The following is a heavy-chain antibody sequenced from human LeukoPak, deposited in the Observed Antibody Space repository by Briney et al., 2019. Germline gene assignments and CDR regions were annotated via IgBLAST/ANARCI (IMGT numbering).Heavy chain of an antibody. CDR1: VFSFTNYW. CDR3: ARCYYDSSGYYSYYHYMDV. CDR2: IYPGDSDT. V-gene: IGHV5-51*01. Sequence: GESLKISCKASVFSFTNYWIAWVRQKPGEGLEWMGNIYPGDSDTRYSPSFQGQVTISADKSISTAYLQWSSLKASDTAMYYCARCYYDSSGYYSYYHYMDVWGKGTTVTVSS. J-gene: IGHJ6*03. D-gene: IGHD3-22*01.